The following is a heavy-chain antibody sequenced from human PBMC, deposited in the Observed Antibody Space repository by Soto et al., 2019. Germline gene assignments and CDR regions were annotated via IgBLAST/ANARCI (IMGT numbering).Heavy chain of an antibody. V-gene: IGHV1-18*01. CDR3: ARGRYGDY. D-gene: IGHD1-1*01. J-gene: IGHJ4*02. Sequence: QVHLVQSGAEVKKPGASVKVSCKGSGYAFTTYGITWVRQAPGQGLEWMGWISAHNGNTNYAQKLQGRVTVTRDTSTSTAYMGLRSLRSGDTGGYYCARGRYGDYWGQGARVTVSS. CDR2: ISAHNGNT. CDR1: GYAFTTYG.